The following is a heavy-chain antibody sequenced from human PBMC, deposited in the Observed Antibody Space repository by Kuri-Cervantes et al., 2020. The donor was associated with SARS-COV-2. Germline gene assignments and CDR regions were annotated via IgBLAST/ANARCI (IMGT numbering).Heavy chain of an antibody. CDR1: GGSISSGDYY. CDR2: TYYSGSA. J-gene: IGHJ4*02. Sequence: SETLSLTCTVSGGSISSGDYYWSWIRQPPGKGLEWIGYTYYSGSAYYNPSLKSRVTISVDTSKNQFSLELSSVTAADTAVYYCARRESSRAFDYWGQGTLVTVSS. D-gene: IGHD6-6*01. CDR3: ARRESSRAFDY. V-gene: IGHV4-30-4*08.